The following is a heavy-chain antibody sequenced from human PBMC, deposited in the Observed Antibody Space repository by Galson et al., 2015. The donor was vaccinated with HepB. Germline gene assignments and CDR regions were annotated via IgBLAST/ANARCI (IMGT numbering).Heavy chain of an antibody. V-gene: IGHV3-30*04. D-gene: IGHD3-10*01. CDR3: ASLGSQYGSGAPTYYYYGMDV. Sequence: SLRLSCAASGFTFSSYAMHWVRQAPGKGLEWVAVISYDGSNKYYADSVKGRFTISRDNSKNTLYLQMNSLRAEDTAVYYCASLGSQYGSGAPTYYYYGMDVWGQGTTVTVSS. CDR1: GFTFSSYA. CDR2: ISYDGSNK. J-gene: IGHJ6*02.